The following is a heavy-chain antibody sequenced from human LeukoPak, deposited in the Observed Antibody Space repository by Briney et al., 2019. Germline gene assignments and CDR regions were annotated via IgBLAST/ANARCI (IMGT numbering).Heavy chain of an antibody. D-gene: IGHD3-3*01. Sequence: GSLRLSCAASGFTFSDYYMSWIRQAPGKGLEWVSYISSSGSTIYYADSVKGRFTISRDNAKNSLYLQMNSLRVEDTALYYCARGGISIFGVVIYMDVWGKGTTVTVSS. CDR3: ARGGISIFGVVIYMDV. J-gene: IGHJ6*03. CDR2: ISSSGSTI. CDR1: GFTFSDYY. V-gene: IGHV3-11*01.